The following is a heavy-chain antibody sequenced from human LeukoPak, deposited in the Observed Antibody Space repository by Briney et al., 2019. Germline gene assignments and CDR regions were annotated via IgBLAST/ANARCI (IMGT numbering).Heavy chain of an antibody. CDR1: GFTFSSYS. V-gene: IGHV3-21*01. J-gene: IGHJ6*02. Sequence: GGSLRLSCAASGFTFSSYSMNWVRQAPGKGLEWVSSISSSSSYIYYADSVKGRFTISRDNSKNTLYLQMNSLRAEDTAVYYCASEMEPYMTTVTTHVRGQGTTVTVSS. D-gene: IGHD4-11*01. CDR3: ASEMEPYMTTVTTHV. CDR2: ISSSSSYI.